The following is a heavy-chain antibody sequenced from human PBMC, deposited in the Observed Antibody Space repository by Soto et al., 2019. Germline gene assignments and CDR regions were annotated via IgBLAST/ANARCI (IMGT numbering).Heavy chain of an antibody. J-gene: IGHJ1*01. D-gene: IGHD3-22*01. CDR2: IYSGGST. V-gene: IGHV3-53*01. Sequence: SGFTFSDHYMSWVRQAPGKGLEWVSVIYSGGSTYYADSVKGRFTISRDNSKNTLYLQMNSLRAEDTAVYYCARDRVESGYPEYFQHWGQGTLVTVSS. CDR1: GFTFSDHY. CDR3: ARDRVESGYPEYFQH.